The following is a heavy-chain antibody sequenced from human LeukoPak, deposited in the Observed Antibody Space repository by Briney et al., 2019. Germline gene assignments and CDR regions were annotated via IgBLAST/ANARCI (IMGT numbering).Heavy chain of an antibody. J-gene: IGHJ4*02. CDR1: GGSFSAYY. V-gene: IGHV4-34*01. CDR2: ISHSGST. D-gene: IGHD5-18*01. CDR3: ARPSRGYSYEFDY. Sequence: SETLSLTCAVYGGSFSAYYYYWSWIRQPPGRGLEWIGEISHSGSTNDNPSLKSRVTISIDTSKNQFSLKLSSVTAADTAVYYCARPSRGYSYEFDYWGQGTLVTVSS.